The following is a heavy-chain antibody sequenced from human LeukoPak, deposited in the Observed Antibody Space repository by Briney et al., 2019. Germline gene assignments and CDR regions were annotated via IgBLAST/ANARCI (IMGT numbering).Heavy chain of an antibody. D-gene: IGHD1-26*01. CDR2: IYYSGST. CDR3: ARARVGANPRKLFWFDP. Sequence: ASQTLSLTCTVSGGSISSGDYYWSWIRQPPGKGLEWIGYIYYSGSTYYNPSLKSRVTISVDTSKNQFSLKLSSVTAADTAVYYCARARVGANPRKLFWFDPWGPGTLVTVSS. V-gene: IGHV4-30-4*08. CDR1: GGSISSGDYY. J-gene: IGHJ5*02.